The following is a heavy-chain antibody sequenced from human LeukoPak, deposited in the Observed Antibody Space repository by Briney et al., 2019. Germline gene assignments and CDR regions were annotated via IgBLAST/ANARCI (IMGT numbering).Heavy chain of an antibody. CDR3: ARVSPLGCSSTSCYKEGGYYYYYMDV. Sequence: PSETLSLTCTVSGGSISSGSYYWSWIRQPAGKGLEWIGRIYTSGSTNYNPSLKSRVTISVDTSKNQFSLKLSSVTAADTAVYYCARVSPLGCSSTSCYKEGGYYYYYMDVWGKGTTVTVSS. CDR2: IYTSGST. J-gene: IGHJ6*03. D-gene: IGHD2-2*02. CDR1: GGSISSGSYY. V-gene: IGHV4-61*02.